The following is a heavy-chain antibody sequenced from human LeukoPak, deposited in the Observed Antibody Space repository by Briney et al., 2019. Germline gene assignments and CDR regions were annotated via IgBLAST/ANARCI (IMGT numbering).Heavy chain of an antibody. CDR1: GYTFTSYA. V-gene: IGHV1-3*01. CDR2: INAGNGNT. J-gene: IGHJ3*02. Sequence: ASVKVSCKASGYTFTSYAMHWVRQAPGQRLEWMGWINAGNGNTKYSQKFQGRVTITRDTSASTAYMELSSLRSEDTAVYYCARDLESYGSGSLGSAFDIWGQGTMVTVSS. D-gene: IGHD3-10*01. CDR3: ARDLESYGSGSLGSAFDI.